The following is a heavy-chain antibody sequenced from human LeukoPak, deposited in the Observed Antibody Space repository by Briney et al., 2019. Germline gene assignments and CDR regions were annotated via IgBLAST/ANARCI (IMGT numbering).Heavy chain of an antibody. V-gene: IGHV4-39*02. CDR3: ARGRNTMVRGAIGAETRYYYSYYMDV. J-gene: IGHJ6*03. D-gene: IGHD3-10*01. Sequence: SETLSLTCTVSGDSISSSRSYWGWIRQPPGKGLEWIGEINHSGSTNYNPSLKSRVTISVDTSKNHFSLKLSSVTAADTALYYCARGRNTMVRGAIGAETRYYYSYYMDVWGKGTTVTVSS. CDR1: GDSISSSRSY. CDR2: INHSGST.